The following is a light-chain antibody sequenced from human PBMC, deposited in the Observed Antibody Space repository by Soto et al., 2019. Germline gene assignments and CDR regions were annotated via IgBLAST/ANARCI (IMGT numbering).Light chain of an antibody. J-gene: IGKJ1*01. CDR3: QQYYSYPRT. Sequence: DVQGTQAASTLSSSVEYRVIITCRASQSISNHLNWYQQKPGKAPKLLIFAASSLQSGVPSRFSGSRSGPDFTLTISCLQSEDFATYYCQQYYSYPRTFGQGTKVDIK. V-gene: IGKV1-39*01. CDR1: QSISNH. CDR2: AAS.